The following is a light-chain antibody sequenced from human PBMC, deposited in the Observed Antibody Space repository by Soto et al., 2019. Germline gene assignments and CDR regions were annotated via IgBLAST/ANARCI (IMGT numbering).Light chain of an antibody. J-gene: IGKJ3*01. V-gene: IGKV2D-29*01. CDR1: QSLLHSDGKTY. CDR2: ELS. CDR3: MQSIQHPFT. Sequence: DIVMTQTPLSLSVTPGQPASMSCKSSQSLLHSDGKTYVYWYLHKPGQPPQILIYELSKRFSGVQERFSGSGSGTDFTLKISRVEAEDVGVYYCMQSIQHPFTFGPGTKVDIK.